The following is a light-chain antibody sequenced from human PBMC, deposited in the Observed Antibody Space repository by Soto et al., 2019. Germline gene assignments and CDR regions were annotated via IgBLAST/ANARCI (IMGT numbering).Light chain of an antibody. Sequence: EIVMTQSPATLSVSPGERATLSCRAGQGVTTNFAWYQQKSGQSPRLLIYDAYNRATGIPPRFSGSGSATDFTLTISRLEPEDFALFYCHQYGSSPITFGQGTRLEI. CDR3: HQYGSSPIT. CDR2: DAY. J-gene: IGKJ5*01. CDR1: QGVTTN. V-gene: IGKV3-20*01.